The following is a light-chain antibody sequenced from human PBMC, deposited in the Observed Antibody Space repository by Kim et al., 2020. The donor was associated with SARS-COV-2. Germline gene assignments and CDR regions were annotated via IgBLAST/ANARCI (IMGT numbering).Light chain of an antibody. CDR3: CSYAGSSYV. CDR1: SRDVGGYNY. V-gene: IGLV2-11*01. Sequence: QSALTQPRSVSGSPGQSVTISCTGTSRDVGGYNYVSWYQQHPGKAPKLIIFYVTKRPSGVPDRFSGSKSGYTASLTISGLQAEDEADYYCCSYAGSSYVFGTGTKVTVL. CDR2: YVT. J-gene: IGLJ1*01.